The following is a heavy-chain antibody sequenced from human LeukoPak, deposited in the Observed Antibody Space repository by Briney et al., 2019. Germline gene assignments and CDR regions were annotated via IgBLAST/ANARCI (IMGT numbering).Heavy chain of an antibody. Sequence: ASVTVSCKASGYTFTSYDINWVRQAPGQGLEWMGWMNPNSGNTGYAQKFQGRVTITRNTSISTAYMELSSLRSEDTAVYYCARAGYCSGGSCYLSTYNWFDPWGQGTLVTVSS. V-gene: IGHV1-8*01. CDR1: GYTFTSYD. CDR3: ARAGYCSGGSCYLSTYNWFDP. CDR2: MNPNSGNT. J-gene: IGHJ5*02. D-gene: IGHD2-15*01.